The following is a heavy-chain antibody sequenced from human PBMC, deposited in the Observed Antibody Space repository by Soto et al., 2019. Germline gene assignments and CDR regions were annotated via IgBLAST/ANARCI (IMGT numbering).Heavy chain of an antibody. J-gene: IGHJ3*02. V-gene: IGHV1-24*01. CDR1: GYTLTELS. Sequence: GASVKVSCKVSGYTLTELSMHCVRQAPGKVLEWMGGFDPEDGETIYAQKFQGRVTMTEDTSTDTAYMELSSLRSEDTAVYYCATALRFLEWLLWFAAFDIWGQGTMVTVSS. D-gene: IGHD3-3*01. CDR2: FDPEDGET. CDR3: ATALRFLEWLLWFAAFDI.